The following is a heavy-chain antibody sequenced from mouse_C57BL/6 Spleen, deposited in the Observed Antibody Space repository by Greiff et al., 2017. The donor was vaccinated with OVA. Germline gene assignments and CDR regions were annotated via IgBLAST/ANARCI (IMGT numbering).Heavy chain of an antibody. Sequence: QVQLKQPGPELVKPGASVKISCKASGYAFSSSWMNWVKQRPGKGLEWIGRIYPGDGDTNYNGKFKGKATLTADKSSSTAYMQLSSLTSEDSAVYFCARGATVDYWGQGTTLTVSS. CDR1: GYAFSSSW. CDR3: ARGATVDY. CDR2: IYPGDGDT. V-gene: IGHV1-82*01. D-gene: IGHD1-1*01. J-gene: IGHJ2*01.